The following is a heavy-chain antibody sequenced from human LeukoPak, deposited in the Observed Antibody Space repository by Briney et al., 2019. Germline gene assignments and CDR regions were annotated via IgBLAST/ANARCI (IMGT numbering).Heavy chain of an antibody. Sequence: SETLSLTCAVYGGSLSGYHWSWIRQPPGKGLEWIGEINHSGSTNYNPSLKSRVTISVDTSKNQFSLNLSSVTAADTAVYYCARQISRSGRFNYYFDYWGQGTLVTVSS. CDR2: INHSGST. J-gene: IGHJ4*02. CDR3: ARQISRSGRFNYYFDY. V-gene: IGHV4-34*01. CDR1: GGSLSGYH. D-gene: IGHD3-10*01.